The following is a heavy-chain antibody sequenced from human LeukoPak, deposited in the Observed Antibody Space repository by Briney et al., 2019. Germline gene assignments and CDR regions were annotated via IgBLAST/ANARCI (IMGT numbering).Heavy chain of an antibody. CDR1: GFTFDDYA. V-gene: IGHV3-43*02. J-gene: IGHJ6*02. D-gene: IGHD5-18*01. Sequence: SGGSLRLSCAASGFTFDDYAMHWVRQAPGKGLEWVSLISGDSHSTFYADSVKGRFTISRDNSKNSLYLQMNSLRNDDTALYYCARDTEGYIYGYYYYGMDVWGQGTTVTVSS. CDR3: ARDTEGYIYGYYYYGMDV. CDR2: ISGDSHST.